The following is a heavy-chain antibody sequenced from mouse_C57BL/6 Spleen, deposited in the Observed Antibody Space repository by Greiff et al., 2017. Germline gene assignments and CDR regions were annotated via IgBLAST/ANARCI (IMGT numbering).Heavy chain of an antibody. J-gene: IGHJ3*01. V-gene: IGHV5-9-1*02. Sequence: DVMLVESGEGLVKPGGSLKLSCAASGFTFSSYAMSWVRQTPEKRLEWVAYISSGGDYIYYADTVKGRFTISRDNARNTLYLQMSSLKSEDTAMYYCTSALITTVPFAYGGQGTLVTVSA. CDR3: TSALITTVPFAY. CDR1: GFTFSSYA. D-gene: IGHD1-1*01. CDR2: ISSGGDYI.